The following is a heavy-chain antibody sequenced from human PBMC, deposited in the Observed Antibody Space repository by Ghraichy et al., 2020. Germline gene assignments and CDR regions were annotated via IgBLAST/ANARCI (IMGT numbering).Heavy chain of an antibody. Sequence: GGSLRLSCAASGFTFSSYDMHWVRQATGKGLEWVSAIGTAGDPYYPGSVKGRFTISRENAKNSLYLQMNSLRAGDTAVYYCARGTPRPYYYGSGSYYKGEAFDIWGQGTMVTVSS. CDR2: IGTAGDP. CDR1: GFTFSSYD. CDR3: ARGTPRPYYYGSGSYYKGEAFDI. J-gene: IGHJ3*02. D-gene: IGHD3-10*01. V-gene: IGHV3-13*05.